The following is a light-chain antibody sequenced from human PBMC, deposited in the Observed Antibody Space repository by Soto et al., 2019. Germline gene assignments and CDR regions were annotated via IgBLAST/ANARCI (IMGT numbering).Light chain of an antibody. Sequence: QPVLTQSSSASASLGSSVKLTCTLSSGHSSYIIAWHQQQPGKAPRYLMKLEGSGSFHRGSGVPDRFSGSSSGADRYLTISNLQSEDEADYYCETWGSNTHVFGAGTKVTAL. J-gene: IGLJ1*01. CDR1: SGHSSYI. CDR2: LEGSGSF. CDR3: ETWGSNTHV. V-gene: IGLV4-60*03.